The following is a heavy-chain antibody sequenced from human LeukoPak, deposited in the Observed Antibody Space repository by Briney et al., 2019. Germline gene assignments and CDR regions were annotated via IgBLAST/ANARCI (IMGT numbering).Heavy chain of an antibody. CDR1: GYSFTSYW. V-gene: IGHV5-51*01. CDR3: ARPSYYYDSSGYPYYYGMDV. J-gene: IGHJ6*02. Sequence: LGESPKISCKGSGYSFTSYWIGWVRQMPGKGLEWMGIIYPGDSDTRYSPSFQGQVTISADKSISTAYLQWSSLKASDTAMYYCARPSYYYDSSGYPYYYGMDVWGQGTTVTVSS. CDR2: IYPGDSDT. D-gene: IGHD3-22*01.